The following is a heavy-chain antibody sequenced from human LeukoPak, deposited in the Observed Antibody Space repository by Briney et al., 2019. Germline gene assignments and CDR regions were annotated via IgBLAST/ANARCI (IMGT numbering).Heavy chain of an antibody. CDR3: ATHRGSSSWYAGWFDP. J-gene: IGHJ5*02. V-gene: IGHV4-59*08. CDR1: GGSISSYY. Sequence: SETLSLTCTVSGGSISSYYWSWIRQPPGKGLEWIGYIYYSGSTNYNPSLKSRVTISVDTSKNQFSLKLSSVTAADTAVYYCATHRGSSSWYAGWFDPWGQGTLVTVSS. D-gene: IGHD6-13*01. CDR2: IYYSGST.